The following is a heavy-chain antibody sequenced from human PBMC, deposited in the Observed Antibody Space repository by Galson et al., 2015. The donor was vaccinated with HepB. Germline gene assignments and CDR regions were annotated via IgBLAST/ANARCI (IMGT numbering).Heavy chain of an antibody. CDR2: IKQDRSEK. Sequence: SLRLSCAASEFTFSRHWMSWVRQAPGKGLEWVANIKQDRSEKYYVDSVKGRFTISRDNAKNSLYLQMNSLRAEDTAVYYCTGDFGETTGWRPGFEYWGQGTLVTVSS. D-gene: IGHD3-10*01. CDR1: EFTFSRHW. CDR3: TGDFGETTGWRPGFEY. V-gene: IGHV3-7*03. J-gene: IGHJ4*02.